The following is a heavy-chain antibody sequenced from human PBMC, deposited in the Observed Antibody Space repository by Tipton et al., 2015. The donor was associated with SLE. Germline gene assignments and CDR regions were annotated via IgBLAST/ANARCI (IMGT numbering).Heavy chain of an antibody. D-gene: IGHD5-18*01. V-gene: IGHV4-59*11. CDR1: GGSISSHY. J-gene: IGHJ4*02. CDR2: IYYSGST. Sequence: TLSLTCTVSGGSISSHYWSWIRQPPGKGLEWIGYIYYSGSTYYNPSLKSRVTISVDTSKNQFSLKLSSVTAADTAVYYCARRGSRDSYGYGYWGQGTLVTVSS. CDR3: ARRGSRDSYGYGY.